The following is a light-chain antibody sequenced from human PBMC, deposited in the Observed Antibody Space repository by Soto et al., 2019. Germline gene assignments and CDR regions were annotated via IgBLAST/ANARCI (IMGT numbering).Light chain of an antibody. CDR3: GTWDSSLSAGV. Sequence: QSMLTQPPSVSAAPGQRVAISYSGSSSNIGNNFVSWYQQFPGTAPKLLIYANDKRPSGISDRFSGSKSGTSATLGITGLQARDEADYYCGTWDSSLSAGVFGGGTKLTVL. CDR1: SSNIGNNF. CDR2: AND. V-gene: IGLV1-51*02. J-gene: IGLJ2*01.